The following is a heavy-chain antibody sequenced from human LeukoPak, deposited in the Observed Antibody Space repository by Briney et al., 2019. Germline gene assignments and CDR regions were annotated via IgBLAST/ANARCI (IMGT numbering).Heavy chain of an antibody. V-gene: IGHV3-30*03. CDR2: ISYDGSNK. J-gene: IGHJ4*02. CDR1: GFTFSSYG. D-gene: IGHD3-10*01. Sequence: GGSLRLSCAASGFTFSSYGMHWVRQAPGKGLEWVAVISYDGSNKYYADSVKGRFTISRDNSKNTLYLQMNSLRAEDTAVYYCARLSSGFGDLPGGYWGQGTLVTVSS. CDR3: ARLSSGFGDLPGGY.